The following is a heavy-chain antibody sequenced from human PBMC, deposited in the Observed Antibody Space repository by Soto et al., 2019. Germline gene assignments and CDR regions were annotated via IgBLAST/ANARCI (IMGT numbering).Heavy chain of an antibody. CDR1: GYTFTGYY. CDR2: IIPSSADT. D-gene: IGHD1-26*01. J-gene: IGHJ5*02. CDR3: AIDHTITPLTSYFHP. V-gene: IGHV1-2*02. Sequence: ASVKVSCKASGYTFTGYYIHWMRQAPGQGLEWMGWIIPSSADTNYAQKFQGRVTMTRDTSIYTAYMELSGLRSDDTAVYYCAIDHTITPLTSYFHPRGQGPLVTVSS.